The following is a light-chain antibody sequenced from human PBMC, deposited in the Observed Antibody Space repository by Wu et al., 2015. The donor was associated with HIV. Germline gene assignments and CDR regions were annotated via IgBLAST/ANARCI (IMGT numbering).Light chain of an antibody. CDR1: QSVSTY. Sequence: EIVLTQSPATLSLFPGERATLSCRASQSVSTYLAWYQQRPGQAPRLLIYDASNRATGIPARFSGSGSGTDFTLTISSLEPEDFAVYYCQQRSNWPLTFGGRDQGGDQT. CDR3: QQRSNWPLT. J-gene: IGKJ4*01. CDR2: DAS. V-gene: IGKV3-11*01.